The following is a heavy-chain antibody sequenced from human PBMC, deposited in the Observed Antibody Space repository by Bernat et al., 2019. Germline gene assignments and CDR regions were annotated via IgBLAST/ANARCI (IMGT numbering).Heavy chain of an antibody. J-gene: IGHJ4*02. CDR1: GGSISGYYW. V-gene: IGHV4-4*02. Sequence: QVQLQQRGAGLLKPSETLSLTCAVYGGSISGYYWSSDYYWSWIRQSPGKGLEWIGEINQSGNTNYNPSLKSRVTISVDTSKNQFSLKLNSVTAADTAVYYCARQCPDQRKIDSWGLGTLVTVSS. D-gene: IGHD2-2*01. CDR2: INQSGNT. CDR3: ARQCPDQRKIDS.